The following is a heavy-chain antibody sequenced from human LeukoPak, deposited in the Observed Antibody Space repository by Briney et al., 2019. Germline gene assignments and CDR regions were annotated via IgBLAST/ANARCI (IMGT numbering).Heavy chain of an antibody. CDR2: ISWNSGSI. Sequence: GGSLRLSCAASGFTFDDYAMHWVRQAPGKGLEWVSGISWNSGSIGYADSVKGRFTISRDNAKKTLYLQMNSLRAEDTAVYYCARTRYIDYWGQGTLVTVSS. CDR1: GFTFDDYA. CDR3: ARTRYIDY. V-gene: IGHV3-9*01. J-gene: IGHJ4*02.